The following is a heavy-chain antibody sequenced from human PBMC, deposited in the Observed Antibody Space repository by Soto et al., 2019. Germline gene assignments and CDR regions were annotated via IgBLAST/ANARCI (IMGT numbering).Heavy chain of an antibody. CDR3: ARSREYGDYGASVYFDY. D-gene: IGHD4-17*01. J-gene: IGHJ4*02. Sequence: GESLKISCKASGYSFSTYWIGWVRQMPGKGLEWMGIIYPGDSDARYSPSFQGQVTISADKSISTAYLQWSSLKASDTAMYHCARSREYGDYGASVYFDYWGQGTLVTVSS. CDR1: GYSFSTYW. V-gene: IGHV5-51*03. CDR2: IYPGDSDA.